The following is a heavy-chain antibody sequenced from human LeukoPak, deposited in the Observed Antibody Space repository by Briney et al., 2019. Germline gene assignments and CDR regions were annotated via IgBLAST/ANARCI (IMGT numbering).Heavy chain of an antibody. V-gene: IGHV4-34*01. CDR1: GGSFSGYY. CDR2: INHSGST. CDR3: ARRGDDYGGKNWFDP. J-gene: IGHJ5*02. D-gene: IGHD4-23*01. Sequence: SETLSLTCAVYGGSFSGYYWSWIRQPPGKGLEWIGEINHSGSTNYNPSLKSRVTISVDTSKNQFSLKVSSVTAADTAVYYCARRGDDYGGKNWFDPWGQGTLVTVSS.